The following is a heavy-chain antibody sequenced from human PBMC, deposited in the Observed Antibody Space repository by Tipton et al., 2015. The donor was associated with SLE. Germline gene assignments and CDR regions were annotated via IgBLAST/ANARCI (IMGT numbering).Heavy chain of an antibody. CDR1: GAAISAYY. CDR2: IFYSGTT. D-gene: IGHD6-19*01. Sequence: LRLSCTVSGAAISAYYWSWIRQPPGKGLEWIGYIFYSGTTNYHPSLRGRVSISVDTSKNQLSLKLNSVTAADTAVYFCAVAGSRRGAFDIWGQGTMVTVS. V-gene: IGHV4-59*03. J-gene: IGHJ3*02. CDR3: AVAGSRRGAFDI.